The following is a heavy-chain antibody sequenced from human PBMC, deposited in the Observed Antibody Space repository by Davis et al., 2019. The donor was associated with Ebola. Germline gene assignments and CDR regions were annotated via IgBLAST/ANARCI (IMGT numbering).Heavy chain of an antibody. V-gene: IGHV1-69*06. CDR2: IIPIFGTA. D-gene: IGHD3-3*01. CDR3: ARETPYYDFWSGYYDYGMDV. Sequence: AASVKASCKASGGTFSSYAISWVRQAPGQGLEWMGGIIPIFGTANYAQKFQGRVTITADKSTSTAYMELSSLRSEDTAVYYCARETPYYDFWSGYYDYGMDVWGQGTTVTVSS. J-gene: IGHJ6*02. CDR1: GGTFSSYA.